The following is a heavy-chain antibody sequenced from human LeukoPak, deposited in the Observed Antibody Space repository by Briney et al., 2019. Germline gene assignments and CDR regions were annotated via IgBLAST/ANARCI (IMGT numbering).Heavy chain of an antibody. V-gene: IGHV3-74*01. CDR3: AKDVAGSGIH. Sequence: GGPLRLSCAASGFTFSRYWMQWVRQAPGEGLVWVLHIVEYGSTTEYADSVGGRLTISRDNAKNTLYLQLNSLRVEDTAVYYCAKDVAGSGIHWGPRTLVTVSS. J-gene: IGHJ4*02. CDR2: IVEYGSTT. D-gene: IGHD3-10*01. CDR1: GFTFSRYW.